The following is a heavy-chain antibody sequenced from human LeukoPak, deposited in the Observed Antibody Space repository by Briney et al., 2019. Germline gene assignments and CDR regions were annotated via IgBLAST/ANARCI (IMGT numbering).Heavy chain of an antibody. CDR3: ARGRNSGWYEFVGQFDY. Sequence: GGSLRLSCAASGFIVGSNYMSWVRQAPGKGLEWVSVIYSGGSTHYADSVKGRFTISRDNSKNTLYLQMNSLRAEDTSVYYCARGRNSGWYEFVGQFDYWGQGTLVTVSS. J-gene: IGHJ4*02. D-gene: IGHD6-19*01. CDR1: GFIVGSNY. V-gene: IGHV3-66*01. CDR2: IYSGGST.